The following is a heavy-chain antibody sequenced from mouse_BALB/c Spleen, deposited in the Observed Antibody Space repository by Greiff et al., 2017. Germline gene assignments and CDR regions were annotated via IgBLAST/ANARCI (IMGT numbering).Heavy chain of an antibody. CDR2: ISYSGST. D-gene: IGHD2-4*01. Sequence: EVKLQESGPGLVKPSQSLSLTCTVTGYSITSDYAWNWIRQFPGNKLEWMGYISYSGSTSYNPSLKSRISITRDTSKNQFFLQLNSVTTEDTATYYCARGSSMITKRGFAYWGQGTLVTVSA. V-gene: IGHV3-2*02. CDR1: GYSITSDYA. J-gene: IGHJ3*01. CDR3: ARGSSMITKRGFAY.